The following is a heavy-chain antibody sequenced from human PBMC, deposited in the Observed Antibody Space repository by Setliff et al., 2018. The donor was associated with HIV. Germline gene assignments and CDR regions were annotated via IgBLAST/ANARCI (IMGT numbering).Heavy chain of an antibody. CDR2: IIPIFGST. V-gene: IGHV1-69*13. Sequence: SVKVSCKASGGTFSNYGFKYGISWVRQAPGQGLEWMGGIIPIFGSTKYAEKFRDRVTITADESSYTAEMELSSLTSEDTAVYYCARDDHYYDMGSILSDWFFDVWDRGTLVTVSS. CDR3: ARDDHYYDMGSILSDWFFDV. D-gene: IGHD3-22*01. CDR1: GGTFSNYGFKYG. J-gene: IGHJ2*01.